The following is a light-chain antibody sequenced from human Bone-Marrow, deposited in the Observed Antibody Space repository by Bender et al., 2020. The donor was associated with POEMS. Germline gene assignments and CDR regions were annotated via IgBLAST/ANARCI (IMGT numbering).Light chain of an antibody. CDR1: SSGVGV. J-gene: IGLJ2*01. CDR2: DVT. Sequence: QSALTQPASVSGSPGQSITISCTGVSSGVGVSWYQQHPGKAPKLMIYDVTNRPSGVPNRFSGSRTGSTASLAISGFQAEDEADYYCSSYTSGRIVVFGGGTKLTVL. CDR3: SSYTSGRIVV. V-gene: IGLV2-14*03.